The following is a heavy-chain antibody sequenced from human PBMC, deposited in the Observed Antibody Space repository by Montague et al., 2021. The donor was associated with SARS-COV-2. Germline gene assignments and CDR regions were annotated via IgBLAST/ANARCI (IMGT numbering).Heavy chain of an antibody. J-gene: IGHJ3*02. CDR1: GDSINNYY. Sequence: SESLSLTCTVSGDSINNYYWSWIRQPPEKGPEWIAFIHYTGSANYNPSLKSRATISVDPYKNQCSLKLTSVTAADAALYYCARHLAVGTSGFDIWGQGTMVTVSS. CDR3: ARHLAVGTSGFDI. CDR2: IHYTGSA. D-gene: IGHD6-19*01. V-gene: IGHV4-59*08.